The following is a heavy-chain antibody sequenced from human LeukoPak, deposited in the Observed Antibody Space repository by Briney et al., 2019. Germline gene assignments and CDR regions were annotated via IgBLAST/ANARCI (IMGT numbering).Heavy chain of an antibody. V-gene: IGHV1-69*06. D-gene: IGHD1-26*01. CDR2: IIPVFDRP. CDR3: ARDAQWELRAFDV. CDR1: GGRFTSYG. J-gene: IGHJ3*01. Sequence: GASVKVSCKTTGGRFTSYGFSWVRQAPGQGLEWMGGIIPVFDRPTYAQKFEGRVTITSDKSTNTTYMEISSLTSDDTGVYYCARDAQWELRAFDVWGQGTVVIVSS.